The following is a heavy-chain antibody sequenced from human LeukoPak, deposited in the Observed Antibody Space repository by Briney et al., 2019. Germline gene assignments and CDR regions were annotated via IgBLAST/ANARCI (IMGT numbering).Heavy chain of an antibody. V-gene: IGHV4-61*02. CDR2: IYTSGST. CDR3: ASSGWYPEHYPFDY. J-gene: IGHJ4*02. CDR1: GGSISSGSYY. D-gene: IGHD6-19*01. Sequence: SETLSLTCTVSGGSISSGSYYWSWIRQPAGKGLEWIGRIYTSGSTNYNPSLKSRVTISVDTSKNQFSLKLSSVTAADTAVYYCASSGWYPEHYPFDYWGQGTLVTVSS.